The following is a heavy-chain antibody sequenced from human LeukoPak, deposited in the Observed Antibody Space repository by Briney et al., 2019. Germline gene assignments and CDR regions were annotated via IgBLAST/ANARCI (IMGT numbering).Heavy chain of an antibody. D-gene: IGHD3-10*01. J-gene: IGHJ4*02. V-gene: IGHV1-2*02. Sequence: ASVKVSCKASGYTFTGYYMHWVRQAPGQGLEWMGWINPNSGGTNYAQKFQGRVTMTRDTSISTAYMELSRLRPDDTAVYYCARDVGFGEFTHYYYFDYWGQGTLVTVSS. CDR2: INPNSGGT. CDR3: ARDVGFGEFTHYYYFDY. CDR1: GYTFTGYY.